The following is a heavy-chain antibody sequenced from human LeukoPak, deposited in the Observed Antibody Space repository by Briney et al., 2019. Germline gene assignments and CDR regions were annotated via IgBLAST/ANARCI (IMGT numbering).Heavy chain of an antibody. J-gene: IGHJ4*02. V-gene: IGHV3-23*01. CDR2: IRGSGGST. CDR1: GFTFSSYA. CDR3: AKAKYYDFWSGYYPDY. D-gene: IGHD3-3*01. Sequence: GGSLRLSCAASGFTFSSYAMSWVRQAPGKGLEWVSAIRGSGGSTYYADSVKGRFTISRDNSKNTLYLQMNSLRAEDTAVYYCAKAKYYDFWSGYYPDYWGQGTLVTVSS.